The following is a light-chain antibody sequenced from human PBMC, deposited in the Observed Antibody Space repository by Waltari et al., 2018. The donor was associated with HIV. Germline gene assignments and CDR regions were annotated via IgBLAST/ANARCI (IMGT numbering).Light chain of an antibody. CDR1: QSLLQSNGYNY. CDR3: MQALQTPLT. V-gene: IGKV2-28*01. Sequence: DIAMTQSPLSLPVTPGEPASISCRSSQSLLQSNGYNYLDWYLQKPGQSPQLLIYLGSNRASGVSDRFSGSGSGTDFTLKISRVESDDVGLYYCMQALQTPLTFGGGTKVEIK. J-gene: IGKJ4*01. CDR2: LGS.